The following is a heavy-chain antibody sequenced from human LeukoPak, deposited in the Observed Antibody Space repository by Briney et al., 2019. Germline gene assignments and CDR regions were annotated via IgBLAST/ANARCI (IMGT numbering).Heavy chain of an antibody. CDR3: ASGGHLDY. CDR2: INQDGSEK. CDR1: GNTFSRFW. Sequence: GGSLRLSCAASGNTFSRFWMSWVRQAPGKGLQWVANINQDGSEKHYVDSVKGRFTISRDNAENSLYPQMNSLRAEDTAVYYCASGGHLDYWGQGALVTVAS. D-gene: IGHD3-16*01. V-gene: IGHV3-7*03. J-gene: IGHJ4*02.